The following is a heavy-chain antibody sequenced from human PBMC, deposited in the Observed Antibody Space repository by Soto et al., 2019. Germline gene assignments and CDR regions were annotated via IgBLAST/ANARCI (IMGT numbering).Heavy chain of an antibody. Sequence: SETLSLTCTVSGGSISSYCWTWIRQPPGAGLERIGTICNTGTTNYNPSLKSRVTVSVDTSKNQFSLELSSVTAADTAVYYCARRLHSSSWCYFDYWGQGTLVTVSS. CDR2: ICNTGTT. CDR3: ARRLHSSSWCYFDY. D-gene: IGHD6-13*01. J-gene: IGHJ4*02. V-gene: IGHV4-4*08. CDR1: GGSISSYC.